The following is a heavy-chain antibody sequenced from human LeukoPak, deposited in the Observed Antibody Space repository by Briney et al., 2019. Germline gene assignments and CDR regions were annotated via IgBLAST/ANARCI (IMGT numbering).Heavy chain of an antibody. CDR1: GFTFSSYA. J-gene: IGHJ4*02. CDR2: ISGSGGST. Sequence: GGSLRLSCAASGFTFSSYAMSWVRQAPGKGLEWVSAISGSGGSTYYADSVKGRFTISRDNSKNTLYLQMNSLRAEDTAVYYCAKDVSGTRSIPVDYWGQGTLVTVSS. D-gene: IGHD1-1*01. V-gene: IGHV3-23*01. CDR3: AKDVSGTRSIPVDY.